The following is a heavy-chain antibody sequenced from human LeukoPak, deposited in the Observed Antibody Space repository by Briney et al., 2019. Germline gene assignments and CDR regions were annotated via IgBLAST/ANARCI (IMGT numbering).Heavy chain of an antibody. J-gene: IGHJ3*02. CDR2: INTNTGNP. Sequence: GASVKVSCKASGYTFTSYTMNWVRQAPGQGLEWLGWINTNTGNPTYAQGFTGRFVFSLDTSVSTAYLQISSLKAEDTAVYYCARAYCSGGSCSDAFDIWGQGTMVTVSS. CDR1: GYTFTSYT. CDR3: ARAYCSGGSCSDAFDI. V-gene: IGHV7-4-1*02. D-gene: IGHD2-15*01.